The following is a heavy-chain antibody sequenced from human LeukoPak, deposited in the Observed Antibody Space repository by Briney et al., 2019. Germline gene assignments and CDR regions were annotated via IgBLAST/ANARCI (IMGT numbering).Heavy chain of an antibody. CDR2: IIPIFGTA. CDR1: GGTFSSYA. Sequence: ASVKVSCKASGGTFSSYAISWVRQAPGQGLEWMGGIIPIFGTANYAQKFQGRVTITADKSTSTAYMELSSLRSEDTAVYYCARGSGAAGAKRSLMDYWGQGTLVTVSS. V-gene: IGHV1-69*06. D-gene: IGHD6-13*01. J-gene: IGHJ4*02. CDR3: ARGSGAAGAKRSLMDY.